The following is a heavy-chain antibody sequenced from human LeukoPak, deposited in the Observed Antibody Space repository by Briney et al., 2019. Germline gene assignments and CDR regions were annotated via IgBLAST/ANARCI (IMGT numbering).Heavy chain of an antibody. D-gene: IGHD2-15*01. CDR3: ARTLLNYFDY. J-gene: IGHJ4*02. CDR2: ISYDGSNK. V-gene: IGHV3-30*01. CDR1: GFTVNSNY. Sequence: GGSLRLSCAASGFTVNSNYMSWVRHAPGKGLEWVAVISYDGSNKYYADSVKGRFTISRDNSKNTLYLQMNSLRAEDTAVYYCARTLLNYFDYWGQGTLVTVSS.